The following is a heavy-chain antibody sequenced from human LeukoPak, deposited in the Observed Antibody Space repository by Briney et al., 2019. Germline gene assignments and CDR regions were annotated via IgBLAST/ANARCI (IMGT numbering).Heavy chain of an antibody. D-gene: IGHD2-15*01. CDR2: ISSSSSYI. CDR3: ARGGSPGAFDI. V-gene: IGHV3-21*01. J-gene: IGHJ3*02. Sequence: GGSLRLSCAASGFTFSSYSMNWVRQAPGKGLEWVSSISSSSSYIYYADSVKGRFTISRDNAKNSLYLQMNSLRAEDTAVYYCARGGSPGAFDIWGQGTMVTVSS. CDR1: GFTFSSYS.